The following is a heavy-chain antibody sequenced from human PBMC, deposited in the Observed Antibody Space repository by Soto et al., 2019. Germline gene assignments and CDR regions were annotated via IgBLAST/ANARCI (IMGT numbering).Heavy chain of an antibody. J-gene: IGHJ4*02. CDR3: VKQAHGLDGVAFDY. CDR1: GFTFSTYP. CDR2: ISGSGIST. V-gene: IGHV3-23*01. Sequence: EAQLLESGGGLVQPGGSLRLSCAASGFTFSTYPMSWVRQAPGKGLEWVSGISGSGISTYYTDSVKGRFTISRDNSKNTVFLQMNSLRDEDTAVYYCVKQAHGLDGVAFDYWGQGTQVTVAS. D-gene: IGHD2-15*01.